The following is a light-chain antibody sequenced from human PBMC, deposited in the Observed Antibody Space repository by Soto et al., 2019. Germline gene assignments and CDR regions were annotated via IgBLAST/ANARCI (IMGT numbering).Light chain of an antibody. CDR1: RSDVGGYTL. CDR2: EDN. Sequence: QSALAQPASVSGSPGQSITISCTGTRSDVGGYTLVSWFQQYPGKAPKLMIYEDNKRPSGVSDRFSGSKSGNTASLTIPGLQAEDEADYYCCSYAGSSSVLFGGGTKVTVL. J-gene: IGLJ2*01. V-gene: IGLV2-23*01. CDR3: CSYAGSSSVL.